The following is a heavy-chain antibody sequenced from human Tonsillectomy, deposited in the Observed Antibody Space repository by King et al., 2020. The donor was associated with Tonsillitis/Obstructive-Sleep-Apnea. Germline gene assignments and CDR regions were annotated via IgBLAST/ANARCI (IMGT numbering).Heavy chain of an antibody. CDR1: GGSFSGYC. V-gene: IGHV4-34*01. Sequence: VQLQQWGAGLLKPSETLSLTCAVYGGSFSGYCWSWIRQPPGKGLEWIGEINHSGSTNYNPSLKSRVTISVYTSKNQFSLKLSSVTAADTAVYYCARGEIVVVVAATLDYYYMDVWGKGTTVTVSS. CDR3: ARGEIVVVVAATLDYYYMDV. CDR2: INHSGST. J-gene: IGHJ6*03. D-gene: IGHD2-15*01.